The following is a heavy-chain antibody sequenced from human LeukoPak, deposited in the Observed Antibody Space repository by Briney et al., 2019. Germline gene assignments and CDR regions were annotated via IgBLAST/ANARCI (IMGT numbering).Heavy chain of an antibody. CDR2: ISGSGGST. V-gene: IGHV3-23*01. CDR1: GFTFSSYA. Sequence: PGGSLRLSCAASGFTFSSYAMSWVRQAPGKGLEWVSAISGSGGSTSYADSVKGRFTISRDNSKNTLYLQMNSLRAEATAVYYCAKVSLVARSSNWNDVTFDCWGQGTLVTVSS. CDR3: AKVSLVARSSNWNDVTFDC. J-gene: IGHJ4*02. D-gene: IGHD1-20*01.